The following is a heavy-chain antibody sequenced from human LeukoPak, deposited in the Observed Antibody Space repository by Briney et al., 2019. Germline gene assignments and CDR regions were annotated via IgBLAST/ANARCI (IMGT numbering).Heavy chain of an antibody. D-gene: IGHD6-13*01. CDR2: IYPGDSDP. CDR3: VRHGLGSSWFGFDY. J-gene: IGHJ4*02. V-gene: IGHV5-51*01. Sequence: GESLKISCKGSGYTFTTYWIGWVRQMPGKGGEGMGIIYPGDSDPRYSPSFQGQVTISADKSISTAYLQWSSLKASDSAMYYCVRHGLGSSWFGFDYWGQGTLVTVSS. CDR1: GYTFTTYW.